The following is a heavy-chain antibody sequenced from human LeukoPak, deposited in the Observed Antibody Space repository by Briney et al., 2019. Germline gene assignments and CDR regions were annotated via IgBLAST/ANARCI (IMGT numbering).Heavy chain of an antibody. Sequence: SETLSLTCAVYGGSFSGYYWSWIRQPPGKGLEWIGEINHSGGTNYNPSPKSRVTISVDTSKKQFSLKLSSVTAADTAVYYCVTYYFDSSGPKKNYWGQGTLVTVSS. V-gene: IGHV4-34*01. CDR3: VTYYFDSSGPKKNY. CDR1: GGSFSGYY. D-gene: IGHD3-22*01. CDR2: INHSGGT. J-gene: IGHJ4*02.